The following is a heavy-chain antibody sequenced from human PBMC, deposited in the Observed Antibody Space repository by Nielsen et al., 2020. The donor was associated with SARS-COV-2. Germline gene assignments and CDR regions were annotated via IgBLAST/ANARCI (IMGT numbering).Heavy chain of an antibody. CDR3: ARDAGLRFDRPPDY. CDR2: ISAYNGNT. CDR1: GYTFTSYG. J-gene: IGHJ4*02. D-gene: IGHD5-12*01. Sequence: ASVKVSCKASGYTFTSYGISWVRQALGQGLEWMGWISAYNGNTNYAQKLQGRVTMTTDTSTSTAYMELRSLRSDDTAVYYCARDAGLRFDRPPDYWGQGTLVTVSS. V-gene: IGHV1-18*01.